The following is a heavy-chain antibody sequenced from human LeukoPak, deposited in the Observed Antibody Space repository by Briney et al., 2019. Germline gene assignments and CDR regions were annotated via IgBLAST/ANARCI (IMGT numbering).Heavy chain of an antibody. V-gene: IGHV4-34*01. CDR2: INHSGST. CDR3: AREKYQLLSWFDP. CDR1: GVSFSGYY. J-gene: IGHJ5*02. Sequence: SETLSLTCAVYGVSFSGYYWSWLRQPPGKGLEWIGEINHSGSTNYNPSLKSRVTISVDTSKNQFSLKLSSVTAADTAVYYCAREKYQLLSWFDPWGQGTLVTVSS. D-gene: IGHD2-2*01.